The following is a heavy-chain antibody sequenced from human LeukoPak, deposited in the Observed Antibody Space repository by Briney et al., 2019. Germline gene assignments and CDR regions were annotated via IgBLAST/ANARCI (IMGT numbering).Heavy chain of an antibody. D-gene: IGHD7-27*01. V-gene: IGHV3-23*01. CDR3: AKDGGLWVSAHWGDS. J-gene: IGHJ4*02. Sequence: GGSLRLSCAASGFTFSSYAMSWVRQAPGKGLEWVSTITTSDGNTYYADSVKGRFTVSRDNTKNTLFLQMNSLRAEDTAVYYCAKDGGLWVSAHWGDSWGRGTLVTVSS. CDR2: ITTSDGNT. CDR1: GFTFSSYA.